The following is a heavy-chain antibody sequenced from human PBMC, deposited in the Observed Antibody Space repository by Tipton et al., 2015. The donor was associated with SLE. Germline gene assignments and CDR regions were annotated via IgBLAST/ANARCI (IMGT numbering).Heavy chain of an antibody. J-gene: IGHJ6*02. CDR1: GGSISSHY. Sequence: TLSLTCTVSGGSISSHYWSWIRQPPGKGLEWIGYIYYSGSTYYNPSLKSRVTISVDMSKNQFSLKLRSVTAADTAVYYCARDSYGSPWYYYGMDVWGQGTTVTVSS. D-gene: IGHD5-18*01. V-gene: IGHV4-59*11. CDR2: IYYSGST. CDR3: ARDSYGSPWYYYGMDV.